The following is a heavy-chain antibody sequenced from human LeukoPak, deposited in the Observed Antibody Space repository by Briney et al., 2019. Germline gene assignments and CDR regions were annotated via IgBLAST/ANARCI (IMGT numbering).Heavy chain of an antibody. J-gene: IGHJ4*02. Sequence: GGSLRLSCAASGFTFSSYNINWVRQAPGKGLEWVSYISSSSSTIYYVESVKGRFTISRDNAKNALYLQMNSLRAEDTAVYYCARAGGGYGYFDYWGQGTLVTVSS. D-gene: IGHD3-22*01. CDR2: ISSSSSTI. CDR3: ARAGGGYGYFDY. V-gene: IGHV3-48*04. CDR1: GFTFSSYN.